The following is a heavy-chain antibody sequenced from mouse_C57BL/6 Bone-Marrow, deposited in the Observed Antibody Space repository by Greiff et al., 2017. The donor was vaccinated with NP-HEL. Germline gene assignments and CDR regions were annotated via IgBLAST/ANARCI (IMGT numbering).Heavy chain of an antibody. D-gene: IGHD2-5*01. V-gene: IGHV5-2*01. Sequence: EVKVVESGGGLVQPGESLKLSCESNEYEFPSHDMSWVRKTPEKRLELVAAINSDGGSTYYPDTMERRFIISRDNTKKTLYLQMSSLRSEDTALYYCANLTIVTTYWYFDVWGTGTTVTVSS. CDR1: EYEFPSHD. CDR2: INSDGGST. CDR3: ANLTIVTTYWYFDV. J-gene: IGHJ1*03.